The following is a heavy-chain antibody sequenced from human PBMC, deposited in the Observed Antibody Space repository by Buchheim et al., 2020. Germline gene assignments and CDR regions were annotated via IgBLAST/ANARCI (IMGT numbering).Heavy chain of an antibody. CDR2: ISYDGSNK. J-gene: IGHJ4*02. V-gene: IGHV3-30-3*01. Sequence: VQLVESGGGVVQPGRSLRLSCAASGFTFSSYAMHWVRQAPGKGLEWVAVISYDGSNKYYADSVKGRFTISRDNSKNTLYLQMNSLRAEDTAVYCCARGRRPDFDYWGQGTL. CDR3: ARGRRPDFDY. D-gene: IGHD1-1*01. CDR1: GFTFSSYA.